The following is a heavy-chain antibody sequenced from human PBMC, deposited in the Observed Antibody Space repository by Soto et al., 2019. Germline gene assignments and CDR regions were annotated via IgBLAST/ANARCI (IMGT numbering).Heavy chain of an antibody. J-gene: IGHJ3*02. CDR2: IYYSGST. Sequence: QVQLQESGPGLVKPSETLSLTCTVSGGSISSYYWSWIRQPPGKGLEWIGYIYYSGSTKYNPSLKSRVTISVDTSKNQFSLKLSSVTAADTAVYYCARDRYDFWSGYHDAFDIWGQGTMVTVSS. V-gene: IGHV4-59*01. CDR3: ARDRYDFWSGYHDAFDI. D-gene: IGHD3-3*01. CDR1: GGSISSYY.